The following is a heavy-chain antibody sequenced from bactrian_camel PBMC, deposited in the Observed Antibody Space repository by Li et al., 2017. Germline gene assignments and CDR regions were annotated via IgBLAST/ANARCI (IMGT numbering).Heavy chain of an antibody. CDR2: LYTGGGNI. CDR1: GDTHSNFC. V-gene: IGHV3S1*01. J-gene: IGHJ4*01. D-gene: IGHD2*01. Sequence: HVQLVESGGGSVQAGGSLRLSCAASGDTHSNFCMGWFRQAPGQEREGVAHLYTGGGNIYYADSVKGRFTISVDKAKNTLYLQMDNLKPEDTAMYYCAAEVERQCPIVVYRSGDYAPAPRYWGHGTQVTVS. CDR3: AAEVERQCPIVVYRSGDYAPAPRY.